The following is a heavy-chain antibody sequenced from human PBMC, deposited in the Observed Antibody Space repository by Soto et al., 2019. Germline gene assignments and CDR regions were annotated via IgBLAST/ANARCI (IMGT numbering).Heavy chain of an antibody. CDR2: ISYDGSLQ. CDR3: VSDRGYGLASVPDS. CDR1: GFAFSSYG. J-gene: IGHJ5*01. Sequence: QAQLVESGGGVVQPGRSLRLSCAASGFAFSSYGMHWVRQAPGTGLEWVAVISYDGSLQHYADSVKGRFTISRDNSKNMVLLQMSRRIAEDTAVYHFVSDRGYGLASVPDSWGQGTLVSVSS. D-gene: IGHD3-10*01. V-gene: IGHV3-30*03.